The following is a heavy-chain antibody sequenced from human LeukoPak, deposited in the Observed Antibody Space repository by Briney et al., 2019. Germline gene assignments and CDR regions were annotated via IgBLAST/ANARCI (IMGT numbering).Heavy chain of an antibody. CDR3: ARVHYYGSGIQRTNYGMDV. CDR1: GGTFSSYS. V-gene: IGHV1-69*13. J-gene: IGHJ6*02. CDR2: IIPISGTA. D-gene: IGHD3-10*01. Sequence: SVKVSCKASGGTFSSYSISWVRQAPGQGLEWMGGIIPISGTANYAQKFQGRVTITADESTSTAYMELSSLRSEDTAVYYCARVHYYGSGIQRTNYGMDVWGQGTTVTVSS.